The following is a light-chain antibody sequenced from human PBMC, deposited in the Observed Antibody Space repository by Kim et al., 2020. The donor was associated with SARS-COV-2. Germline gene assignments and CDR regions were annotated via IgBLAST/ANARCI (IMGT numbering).Light chain of an antibody. V-gene: IGKV3-20*01. Sequence: EIVLTQSPDTLSMSPGERATLSCRASQSVAGNYVAWYQQRPGQAPRLLIYGASIRFTGIPDRFSGSGSGTDFTLTISRLEPEDFAVYFCQQYGDSTRTFGQGTKVDIK. CDR1: QSVAGNY. J-gene: IGKJ1*01. CDR2: GAS. CDR3: QQYGDSTRT.